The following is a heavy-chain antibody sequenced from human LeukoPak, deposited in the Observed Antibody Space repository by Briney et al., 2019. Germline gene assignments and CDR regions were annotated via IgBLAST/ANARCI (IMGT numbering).Heavy chain of an antibody. CDR2: ISTDARTI. D-gene: IGHD6-19*01. CDR3: ARDLRGSSGWFFDY. CDR1: GFAFSSNW. J-gene: IGHJ4*02. V-gene: IGHV3-74*01. Sequence: GGSLRLSCAASGFAFSSNWMHWVRQAPGKGLVWVSHISTDARTITYAAFVKGRFTISRDNAKNMLYLQMNSLSAEDTAVYYCARDLRGSSGWFFDYWGQGTLVTVSS.